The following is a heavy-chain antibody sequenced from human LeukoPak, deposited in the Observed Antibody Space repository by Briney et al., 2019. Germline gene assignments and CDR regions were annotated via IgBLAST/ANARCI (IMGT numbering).Heavy chain of an antibody. D-gene: IGHD3-3*01. Sequence: PGGSLRLSCAASGFTFSSYAMHWVRQAPGKGLEWVAVISYDGSNKYYADSVKGRFTISRDNSKNTLYLQMNSLRAEDTAVYYCARTETYYDCWSGYYDYWGQGTLVTVSS. CDR1: GFTFSSYA. V-gene: IGHV3-30-3*01. J-gene: IGHJ4*02. CDR2: ISYDGSNK. CDR3: ARTETYYDCWSGYYDY.